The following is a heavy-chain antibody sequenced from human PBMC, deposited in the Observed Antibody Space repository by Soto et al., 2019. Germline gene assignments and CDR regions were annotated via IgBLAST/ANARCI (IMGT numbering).Heavy chain of an antibody. CDR2: IDPSDSYT. J-gene: IGHJ6*02. Sequence: GESLKISCKGSGYSFTSYWISWVRQMPGKGLEWMGRIDPSDSYTNYSPSFQGHVTISADKSISTAYLQWSSLKASDTAMYYCARRKGSGYYYYGMDVWGQGTTVTAP. V-gene: IGHV5-10-1*01. D-gene: IGHD2-15*01. CDR3: ARRKGSGYYYYGMDV. CDR1: GYSFTSYW.